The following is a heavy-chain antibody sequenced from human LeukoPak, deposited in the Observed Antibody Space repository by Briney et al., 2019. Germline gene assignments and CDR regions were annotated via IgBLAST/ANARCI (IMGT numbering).Heavy chain of an antibody. CDR1: GFTFSSYD. D-gene: IGHD6-19*01. Sequence: GGSLRLSCAASGFTFSSYDMHWVRQAPGKGLEWVAFIRYDGNNKYHADSVKGRFTISRDNSKNTLNLQMNSLRAEDTAVYYCAKDRWGAVASFDNWGQGTLVTVSS. J-gene: IGHJ4*02. CDR3: AKDRWGAVASFDN. V-gene: IGHV3-30*02. CDR2: IRYDGNNK.